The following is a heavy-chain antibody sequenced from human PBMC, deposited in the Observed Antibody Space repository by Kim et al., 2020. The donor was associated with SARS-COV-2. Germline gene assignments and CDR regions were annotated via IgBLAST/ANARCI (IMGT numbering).Heavy chain of an antibody. CDR2: IYYSGST. J-gene: IGHJ5*02. CDR3: ARQQHIVVVTAIRFWFDP. CDR1: GGSISSSSYY. D-gene: IGHD2-21*02. Sequence: SETLSLTCTVSGGSISSSSYYWGWIRQPPGKGLEWIGSIYYSGSTYYNPSLKSRVTISVDTSKNQFSLKLSSVTAADPAVYYCARQQHIVVVTAIRFWFDPWGQGTLVTVSS. V-gene: IGHV4-39*01.